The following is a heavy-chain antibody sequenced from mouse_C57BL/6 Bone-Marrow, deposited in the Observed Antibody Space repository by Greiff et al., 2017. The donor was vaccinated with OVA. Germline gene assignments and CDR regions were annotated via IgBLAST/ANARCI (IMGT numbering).Heavy chain of an antibody. CDR3: TTDYDGY. Sequence: VQLQQSGAELVGPGASVKLSCTASGFNIKDDYMHWVKQRPEQGLEWIGWIDPENGDTEYASKFQGKATITADTSSNTAYLQLSSLTSEDTAVYYCTTDYDGYWGQGTTLTVSS. D-gene: IGHD2-4*01. J-gene: IGHJ2*01. V-gene: IGHV14-4*01. CDR1: GFNIKDDY. CDR2: IDPENGDT.